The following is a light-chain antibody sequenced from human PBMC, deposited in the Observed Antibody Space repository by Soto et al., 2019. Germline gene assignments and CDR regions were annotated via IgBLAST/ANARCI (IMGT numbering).Light chain of an antibody. J-gene: IGLJ1*01. V-gene: IGLV2-14*01. CDR1: SSDVGSYDH. CDR3: ISYTDRQSYV. Sequence: QSALTQPASVSGSPGQSITISCSGTSSDVGSYDHVAWYQQFPGKSPKLMIYAVSDRPSGVSDRFSGSKSGITASLTISGLQAEDEDDYYCISYTDRQSYVFGTGTKVTVL. CDR2: AVS.